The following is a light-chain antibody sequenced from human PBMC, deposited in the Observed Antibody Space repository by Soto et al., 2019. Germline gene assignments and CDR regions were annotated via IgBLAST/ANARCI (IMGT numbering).Light chain of an antibody. CDR2: AAS. CDR1: QSISSY. J-gene: IGKJ1*01. Sequence: DIQMTQSPSSLSASVGDRVTITCRASQSISSYLNWYQQKPGKAPKLLIYAASSLQSGVPSRFSGSGSGTDFTLTISSPQPEDFATYYCQQSYSTPWTFGQGTRWIS. CDR3: QQSYSTPWT. V-gene: IGKV1-39*01.